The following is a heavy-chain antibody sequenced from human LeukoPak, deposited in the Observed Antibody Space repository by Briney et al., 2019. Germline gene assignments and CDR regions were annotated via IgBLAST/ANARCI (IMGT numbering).Heavy chain of an antibody. CDR3: ARDQLLWFGESNYYYYGMDV. V-gene: IGHV4-61*01. CDR1: GGSISSSSYY. D-gene: IGHD3-10*01. J-gene: IGHJ6*02. CDR2: IYYSGST. Sequence: SETLSLTCTVSGGSISSSSYYWSWIRQPPGKGLEWIGYIYYSGSTNYNPSLKSRVTISVDTSKNQFSLKLSSVTAADTAVYYCARDQLLWFGESNYYYYGMDVWGQGTTVTVSS.